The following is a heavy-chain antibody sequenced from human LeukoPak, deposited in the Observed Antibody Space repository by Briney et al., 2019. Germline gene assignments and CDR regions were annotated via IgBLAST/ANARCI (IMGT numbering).Heavy chain of an antibody. CDR1: GFTFSSYW. V-gene: IGHV4-34*08. CDR2: INHSGST. Sequence: GSLRLSCAASGFTFSSYWMSWVRQPPGKGLEWIGEINHSGSTNYNPSLKSRVTISVDTSKNQFSLKLSSVTAADTAVYYCAVLYSSNNSMGRSNDYWGQGTLVTVSS. CDR3: AVLYSSNNSMGRSNDY. D-gene: IGHD6-13*01. J-gene: IGHJ4*02.